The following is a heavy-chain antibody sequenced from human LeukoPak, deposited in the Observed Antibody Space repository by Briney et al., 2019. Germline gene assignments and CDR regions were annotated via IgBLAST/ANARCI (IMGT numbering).Heavy chain of an antibody. V-gene: IGHV4-39*07. CDR1: GGSISSSDYY. CDR3: AQDRTKYSSSWSRFDY. CDR2: IYYSGST. D-gene: IGHD6-13*01. Sequence: SEALSLTCTVSGGSISSSDYYWGWIRQPPGKGLEWIGSIYYSGSTYYNPSLKSRVTISVDTSKNQFSLRLSSVTAADTAVYYCAQDRTKYSSSWSRFDYWGQGTLVTVSS. J-gene: IGHJ4*02.